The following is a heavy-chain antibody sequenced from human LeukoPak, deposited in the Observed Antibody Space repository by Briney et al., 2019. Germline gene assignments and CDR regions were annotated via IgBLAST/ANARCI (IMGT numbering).Heavy chain of an antibody. V-gene: IGHV1-2*02. J-gene: IGHJ4*02. CDR1: GYTFTGYY. CDR2: INPNSGGT. Sequence: ASVKVSCEASGYTFTGYYMHWVRQAPGQGLEWMGWINPNSGGTNYAQKFQGRVTMTRDTSISTAYMELSRLRSDDTAVYYCAREVSDLYGSYSYFDYWGQGTLVTVSS. CDR3: AREVSDLYGSYSYFDY. D-gene: IGHD1-26*01.